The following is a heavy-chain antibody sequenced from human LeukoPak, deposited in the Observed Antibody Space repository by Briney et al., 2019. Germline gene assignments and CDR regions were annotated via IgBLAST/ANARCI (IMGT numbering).Heavy chain of an antibody. J-gene: IGHJ1*01. D-gene: IGHD3-16*01. CDR1: GLSFSSYG. V-gene: IGHV3-23*01. Sequence: AGGSLRLSCATSGLSFSSYGMSWVRQAPGKGLEWVSSISGLSGRTYYADSVKGRVTISRDNSKNALSLQMNSLRAEDRAVYYCAKDSAWGRYDDWGQGTLVTVSS. CDR3: AKDSAWGRYDD. CDR2: ISGLSGRT.